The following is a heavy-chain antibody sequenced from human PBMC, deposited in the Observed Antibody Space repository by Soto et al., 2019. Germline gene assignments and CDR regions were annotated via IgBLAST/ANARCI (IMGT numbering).Heavy chain of an antibody. J-gene: IGHJ3*02. CDR1: VGSISSGTDS. D-gene: IGHD3-16*01. Sequence: PSETLSLTCAVSVGSISSGTDSWTWIRQPPGKGLEWIGYMYHSGISYYNPSLKSRVTISGDRSKNQFSLKLNSVTAADTAVYYCARRSGWASDIWGQGPMVTVSS. V-gene: IGHV4-30-2*01. CDR2: MYHSGIS. CDR3: ARRSGWASDI.